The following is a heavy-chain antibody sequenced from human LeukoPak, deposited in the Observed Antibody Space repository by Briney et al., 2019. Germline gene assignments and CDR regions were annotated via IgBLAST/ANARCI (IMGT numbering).Heavy chain of an antibody. D-gene: IGHD2/OR15-2a*01. CDR2: IYYSGST. J-gene: IGHJ4*02. V-gene: IGHV4-39*01. Sequence: SETLSLTCTVSGGSISSSSYYWGWIRQPPGKGLEWIGSIYYSGSTYYNPSLKSRVTISVDTSKNQFSLKLSSVTAADTAVYYCARQPRVFPSSQSYFDYWGQGTLVTVSS. CDR1: GGSISSSSYY. CDR3: ARQPRVFPSSQSYFDY.